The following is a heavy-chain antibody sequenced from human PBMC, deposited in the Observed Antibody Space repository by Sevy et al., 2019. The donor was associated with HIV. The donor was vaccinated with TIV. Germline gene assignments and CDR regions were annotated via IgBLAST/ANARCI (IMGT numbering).Heavy chain of an antibody. D-gene: IGHD1-26*01. V-gene: IGHV3-72*01. CDR2: IRNKVKSYTT. Sequence: GGSLRLSCVASGFTFGDHMDWVHQAPGKGLEWVGRIRNKVKSYTTEYAASVKGRFIVSRDDSKKSLYLQMNSLKTEDTAVYYCAAVGASRGYFDIWGRGTLVTVSS. CDR3: AAVGASRGYFDI. CDR1: GFTFGDH. J-gene: IGHJ2*01.